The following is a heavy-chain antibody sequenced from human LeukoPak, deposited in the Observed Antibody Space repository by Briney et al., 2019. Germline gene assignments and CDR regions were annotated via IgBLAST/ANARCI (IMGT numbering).Heavy chain of an antibody. D-gene: IGHD4-11*01. J-gene: IGHJ5*02. CDR2: IRSKANSYAT. CDR1: GFTFSGSA. Sequence: QPGGSLRLSCAASGFTFSGSALHWVRQASGKGLEWVGRIRSKANSYATAYAASVKGRFTISRDDSKNTAYLQMNSLKTEDTAVYYCTSPGPYYSNYVVPWGQGTLVTVSS. CDR3: TSPGPYYSNYVVP. V-gene: IGHV3-73*01.